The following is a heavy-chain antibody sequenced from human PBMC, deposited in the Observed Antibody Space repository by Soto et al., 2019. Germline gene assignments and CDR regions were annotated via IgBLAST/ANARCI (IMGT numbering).Heavy chain of an antibody. CDR3: ARGYSYGYYFDY. V-gene: IGHV4-61*01. CDR2: IYYSGST. D-gene: IGHD5-18*01. J-gene: IGHJ4*02. CDR1: GGSVSSASYY. Sequence: SETLSLTCTVSGGSVSSASYYWSWIRQPPGKGLEWIGYIYYSGSTYYNPSLKSRVTISVDTSKNQFSLKLSSVTAADTAVYYCARGYSYGYYFDYWGQGTLVTVSS.